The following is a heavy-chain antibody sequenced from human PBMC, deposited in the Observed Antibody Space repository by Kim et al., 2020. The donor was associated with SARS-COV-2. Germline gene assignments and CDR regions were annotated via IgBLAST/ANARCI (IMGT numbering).Heavy chain of an antibody. CDR3: ATTEPGLRLGELSSVYYYYYGMDV. CDR2: FDPEDGET. D-gene: IGHD3-16*02. Sequence: ASVKVSCKVSGYTLTELSMHWVRQAPGKGLEWMGGFDPEDGETIYAQKFQGRVTMTEDTSTDTAYMELSSLRSEDTAVYYCATTEPGLRLGELSSVYYYYYGMDVWGQGTTVTVSS. CDR1: GYTLTELS. J-gene: IGHJ6*02. V-gene: IGHV1-24*01.